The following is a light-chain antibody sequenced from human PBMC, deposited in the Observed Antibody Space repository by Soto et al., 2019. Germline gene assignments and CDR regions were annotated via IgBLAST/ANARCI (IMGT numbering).Light chain of an antibody. J-gene: IGKJ2*01. CDR3: QQLNIYPYT. V-gene: IGKV1-9*01. Sequence: DIQLTQSPSFLSASVGDGVTITCRASQAIRSYLAWYQQKPGKAPKLLICAASTLQSGVPSRFSGSGSGTEFTLTISSLQPEDFAIYYCQQLNIYPYTFGQGTKLEIK. CDR1: QAIRSY. CDR2: AAS.